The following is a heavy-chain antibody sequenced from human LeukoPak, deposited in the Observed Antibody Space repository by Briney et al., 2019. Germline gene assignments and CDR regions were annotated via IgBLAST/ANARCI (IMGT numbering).Heavy chain of an antibody. CDR3: XXEQYKIFGVDPFDY. Sequence: PGGSLRLSCAASGFSFSNYAMSWVRQAPGKGLEWVSSISGSGGTTYYADSVKGRFTISRDNSKNTRYLQMNSLGAEDTAVYYXXXEQYKIFGVDPFDYWGQGTLVSVTS. D-gene: IGHD3-3*01. V-gene: IGHV3-23*01. CDR1: GFSFSNYA. CDR2: ISGSGGTT. J-gene: IGHJ4*02.